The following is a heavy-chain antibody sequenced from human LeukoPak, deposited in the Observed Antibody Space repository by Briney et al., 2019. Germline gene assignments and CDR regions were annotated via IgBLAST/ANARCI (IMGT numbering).Heavy chain of an antibody. Sequence: GGSLRLSCAASGFTFSSYWMHWVRQAPGKGLVWVSRINSDGSSTSYADSVKGRFTISRDNAKNTLYLQMNSLRAEDTSVYYCASEGDFWSGYRYWGQGTLVTVSS. CDR2: INSDGSST. CDR3: ASEGDFWSGYRY. J-gene: IGHJ4*02. V-gene: IGHV3-74*01. D-gene: IGHD3-3*01. CDR1: GFTFSSYW.